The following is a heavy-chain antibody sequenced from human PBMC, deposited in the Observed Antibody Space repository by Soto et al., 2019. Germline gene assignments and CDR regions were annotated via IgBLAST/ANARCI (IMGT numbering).Heavy chain of an antibody. J-gene: IGHJ4*02. CDR3: ARNPPSSYYGGSGTFDY. D-gene: IGHD3-22*01. V-gene: IGHV4-4*02. CDR1: GGFISSNYW. CDR2: AYHRGST. Sequence: QVQLQESGPGLVRPSGTLSLTCAVSGGFISSNYWWSWVRQTPGKGLEWIGDAYHRGSTKYNPSLKSRVSISVDKSKNQFSLKLTSVTAADTAVYYCARNPPSSYYGGSGTFDYWGQGTLVTISS.